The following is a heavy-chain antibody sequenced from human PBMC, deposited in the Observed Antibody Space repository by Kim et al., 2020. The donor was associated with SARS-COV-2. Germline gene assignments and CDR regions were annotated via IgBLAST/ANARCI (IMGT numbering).Heavy chain of an antibody. CDR1: GGSITSSSYF. CDR3: VSGPGYSSSWYLLWFDP. D-gene: IGHD6-13*01. J-gene: IGHJ5*02. Sequence: SETLSLTCTVSGGSITSSSYFWGWIRQPPGKRLEWIGSIFYRGTTYYNSALNSRVTVSVDTSRNQFSLKLNSVTAADTAIYYCVSGPGYSSSWYLLWFDP. V-gene: IGHV4-39*01. CDR2: IFYRGTT.